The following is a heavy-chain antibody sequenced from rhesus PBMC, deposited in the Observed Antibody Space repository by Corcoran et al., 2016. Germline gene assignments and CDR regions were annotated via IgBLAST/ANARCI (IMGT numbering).Heavy chain of an antibody. CDR3: ARHPQPSSSGGAWGNRFDV. V-gene: IGHV4S11*01. CDR1: GGSISSHY. CDR2: IYGSGSST. D-gene: IGHD7-45*01. Sequence: QVQLQESGQGLVKPLETLSLTCAVSGGSISSHYWRWIRQPQGTGLEWIGYIYGSGSSTNYNPSLKSRVTLSVDTSKNQFSLKLNSMTAADTAMYYCARHPQPSSSGGAWGNRFDVWGAGVLVVVSS. J-gene: IGHJ5-1*01.